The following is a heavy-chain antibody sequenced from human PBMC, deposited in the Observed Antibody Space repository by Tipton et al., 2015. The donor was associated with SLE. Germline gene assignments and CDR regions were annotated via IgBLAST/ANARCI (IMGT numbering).Heavy chain of an antibody. CDR1: GGSISSHY. CDR3: ARREIAAAVYFDY. CDR2: IYYSGST. D-gene: IGHD6-13*01. J-gene: IGHJ4*02. Sequence: TLSLTCTVSGGSISSHYWSWIRQPPGKGLEWIGHIYYSGSTNYNPSLKSRVTISVDTSKNQFSLKLSSVTAADTAVYYCARREIAAAVYFDYWGQGTLVTVSS. V-gene: IGHV4-59*11.